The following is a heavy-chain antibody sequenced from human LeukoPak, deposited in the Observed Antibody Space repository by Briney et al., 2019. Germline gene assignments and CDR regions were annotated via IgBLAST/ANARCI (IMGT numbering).Heavy chain of an antibody. V-gene: IGHV4-34*01. Sequence: SETLSLTCAVYGGSFSGYYWSWIRQPPGKGLEWIGEINHSGSTNYNPSLKSRVTISVDTSKSQFSLKLSSVTAADTAVYYCARTHIGILPFDYWGQGTLVTVSS. CDR2: INHSGST. CDR3: ARTHIGILPFDY. J-gene: IGHJ4*02. CDR1: GGSFSGYY.